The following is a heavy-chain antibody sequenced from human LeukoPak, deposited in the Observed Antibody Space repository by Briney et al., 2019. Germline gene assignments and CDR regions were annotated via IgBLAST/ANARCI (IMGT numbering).Heavy chain of an antibody. Sequence: GGSLRLSCATSGFTFSSYSMNWVRLAPGKGLEWVSSITSSSSYIYYADAVKGRFTISRDIAKNSLFLQMNSLRAEDTAVYYCAPPPIAATGNWGQGTLVTVSS. CDR3: APPPIAATGN. V-gene: IGHV3-21*01. CDR1: GFTFSSYS. D-gene: IGHD6-13*01. J-gene: IGHJ4*02. CDR2: ITSSSSYI.